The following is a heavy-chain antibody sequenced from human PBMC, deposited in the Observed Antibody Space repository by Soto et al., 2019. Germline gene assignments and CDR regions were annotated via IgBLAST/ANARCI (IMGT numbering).Heavy chain of an antibody. Sequence: EVQLVESGGGLVQPGGSLRLSCAASGFTFSSYWMHWVRQAPGKGLVWGSRINSDGSSTSYADSVKGRFTISRDNAKHTLYLQMNSLRAEDTAVYYCVRTSLVVAAATREDYWGQGTLVTVSS. CDR3: VRTSLVVAAATREDY. V-gene: IGHV3-74*01. CDR2: INSDGSST. D-gene: IGHD2-15*01. J-gene: IGHJ4*02. CDR1: GFTFSSYW.